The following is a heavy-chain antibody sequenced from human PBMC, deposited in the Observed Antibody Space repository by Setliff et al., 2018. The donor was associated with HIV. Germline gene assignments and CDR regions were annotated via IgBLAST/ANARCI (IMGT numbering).Heavy chain of an antibody. V-gene: IGHV4-39*02. Sequence: SETLSLTCSVTGASTSDNIYYWGWIRHSPGKGLEWIASAHYSGAIFYNPSLKSRVTMSVDTSGSRFSLKLTSVTAADTAVYYCARPSFGIGGGANFDSWGRVTLVTVSS. D-gene: IGHD3-3*01. CDR1: GASTSDNIYY. J-gene: IGHJ4*02. CDR3: ARPSFGIGGGANFDS. CDR2: AHYSGAI.